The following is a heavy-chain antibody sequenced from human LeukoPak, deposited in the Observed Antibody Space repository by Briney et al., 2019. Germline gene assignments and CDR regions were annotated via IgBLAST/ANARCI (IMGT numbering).Heavy chain of an antibody. J-gene: IGHJ4*02. CDR1: GFTFSTYV. V-gene: IGHV3-30*01. D-gene: IGHD1-1*01. Sequence: GGSLRLSCAASGFTFSTYVMHWVRQAPGKGLQWVAVILYDGSNKYYADSVKGRFIISRDNSKNTLYLQMNSLRAEDTAVYYCAKEGTGIHFDYWGQGTLVTVSS. CDR2: ILYDGSNK. CDR3: AKEGTGIHFDY.